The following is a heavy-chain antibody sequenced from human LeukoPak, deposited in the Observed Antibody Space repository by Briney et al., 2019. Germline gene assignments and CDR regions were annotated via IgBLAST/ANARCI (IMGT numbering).Heavy chain of an antibody. V-gene: IGHV5-51*01. J-gene: IGHJ4*02. CDR1: GYSFTNYW. CDR2: IHSADSNT. Sequence: GESLKISCQDSGYSFTNYWIGWVRQMPGKGLEWMGIIHSADSNTKYSPSFQGQVTISADKSISTAYLQWSGLKASDTAMYYCAGARHGDYRWDYWGQGTLVTVSS. D-gene: IGHD4-17*01. CDR3: AGARHGDYRWDY.